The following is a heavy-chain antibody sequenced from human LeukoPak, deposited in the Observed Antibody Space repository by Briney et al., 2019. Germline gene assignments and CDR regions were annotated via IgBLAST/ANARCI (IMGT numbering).Heavy chain of an antibody. CDR1: GFTFSDYY. D-gene: IGHD3-10*01. V-gene: IGHV3-11*01. CDR2: ISGSGTTI. J-gene: IGHJ4*02. CDR3: ARRLSYRSSGDY. Sequence: GGSLRLSCAASGFTFSDYYMTWISQAPGKGLEWVSYISGSGTTIYYADSVKGRFTISRDNAKTSLYLQMNSLRAEDTAIYYCARRLSYRSSGDYWGQGTLVTVSS.